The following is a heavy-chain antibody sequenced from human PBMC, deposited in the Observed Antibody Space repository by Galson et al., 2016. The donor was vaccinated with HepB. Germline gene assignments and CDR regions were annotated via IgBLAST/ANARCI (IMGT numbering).Heavy chain of an antibody. D-gene: IGHD6-19*01. V-gene: IGHV3-66*04. CDR2: IYSGGDT. Sequence: SLRLSCAASGFTVSSNYMSWVRQAPGKGLEWVAVIYSGGDTYYADSVKDRFTISRDNSKNTLYLQMNSLRAEDTAVYYCARHLGWYGDGFFDYWGQGTLVTVSP. CDR1: GFTVSSNY. J-gene: IGHJ4*02. CDR3: ARHLGWYGDGFFDY.